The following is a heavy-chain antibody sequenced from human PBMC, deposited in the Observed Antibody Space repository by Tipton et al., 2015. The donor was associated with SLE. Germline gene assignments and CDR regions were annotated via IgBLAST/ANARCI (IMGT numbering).Heavy chain of an antibody. CDR2: INPASGSA. CDR1: GYAFTSYY. Sequence: QSGAEVKKPGASVTASCKASGYAFTSYYIHWLRQAPGQGLEWMGIINPASGSATYAQKFRGRVTMTRDLSTTTVYMGLSGLRSDDTAVFFCARGENVDNWGQGTLVSVSS. CDR3: ARGENVDN. V-gene: IGHV1-46*01. J-gene: IGHJ4*02.